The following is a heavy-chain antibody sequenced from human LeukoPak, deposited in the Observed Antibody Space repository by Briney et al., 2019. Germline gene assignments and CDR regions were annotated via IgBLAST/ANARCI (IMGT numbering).Heavy chain of an antibody. CDR2: IHTSGST. CDR1: GGSISNYH. V-gene: IGHV4-4*07. J-gene: IGHJ4*02. CDR3: ARRDISSGWSFDY. D-gene: IGHD6-19*01. Sequence: PSETLSLTCTVSGGSISNYHWSWIRQPAGRGLEWIGQIHTSGSTNYNPPLKRRVTMSIDTPENQLSLTIRSVTAADTAVYYCARRDISSGWSFDYWGQGILVTVSS.